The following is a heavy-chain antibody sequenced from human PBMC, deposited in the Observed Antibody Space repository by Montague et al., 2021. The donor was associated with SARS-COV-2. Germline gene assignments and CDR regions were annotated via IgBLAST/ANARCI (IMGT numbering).Heavy chain of an antibody. Sequence: CAISGDSVSSNSAAWNWIRQSPSRGLEWLGWTHHRSKWYLDYAVAVKGRITINADTSRNQFSLQLNSVTPEDTAVYYCARAPYSSGFYGMDVWGQGTTVTVSS. CDR1: GDSVSSNSAA. V-gene: IGHV6-1*01. D-gene: IGHD3-22*01. CDR3: ARAPYSSGFYGMDV. CDR2: THHRSKWYL. J-gene: IGHJ6*02.